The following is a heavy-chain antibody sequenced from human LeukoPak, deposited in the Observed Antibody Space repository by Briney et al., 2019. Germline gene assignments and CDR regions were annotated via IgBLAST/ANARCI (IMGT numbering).Heavy chain of an antibody. CDR1: GFIFDDYA. Sequence: GGSLRLSCAASGFIFDDYAMHWVRQAPGKGLEWVSTINWDSGTLAYADSVKGRFTISRDNARNSLYLQMNSLRTEDTALYYCARGLGGDQGYFDLWGRGTLATVSS. D-gene: IGHD3-10*01. CDR2: INWDSGTL. CDR3: ARGLGGDQGYFDL. V-gene: IGHV3-9*01. J-gene: IGHJ2*01.